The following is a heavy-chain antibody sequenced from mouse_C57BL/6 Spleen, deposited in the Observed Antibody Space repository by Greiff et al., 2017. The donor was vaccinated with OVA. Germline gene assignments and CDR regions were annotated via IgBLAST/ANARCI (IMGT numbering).Heavy chain of an antibody. CDR1: GYTFTSYW. Sequence: QVQLQQPGTELVKPGASVKLSCKASGYTFTSYWMHWVKQRPGQGLEWIGNINPSNGGTNYNEKFKSKATLTVDKSSSTAYMQLSSLTSEDSAVYYCARFFITTVVATSYYAMDYWGQGTSVTVSS. J-gene: IGHJ4*01. CDR3: ARFFITTVVATSYYAMDY. CDR2: INPSNGGT. D-gene: IGHD1-1*01. V-gene: IGHV1-53*01.